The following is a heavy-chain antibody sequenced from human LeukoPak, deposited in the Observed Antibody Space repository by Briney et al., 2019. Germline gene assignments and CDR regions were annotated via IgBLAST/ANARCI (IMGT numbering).Heavy chain of an antibody. Sequence: GGSLRLSCAASGFTFSGSTMHWVRQASGKGLEWVGRIRNKANSYATAYVESVKGRFTISRGDSKNTVYLQMNSLKTEDTAVYYCTGQPNYGDYPNWGQGTLVTVSS. CDR2: IRNKANSYAT. CDR1: GFTFSGST. J-gene: IGHJ4*02. V-gene: IGHV3-73*01. D-gene: IGHD4-17*01. CDR3: TGQPNYGDYPN.